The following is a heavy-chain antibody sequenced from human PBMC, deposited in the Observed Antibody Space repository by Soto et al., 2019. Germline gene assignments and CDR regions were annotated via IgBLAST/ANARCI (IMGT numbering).Heavy chain of an antibody. CDR2: ISSSGDNT. CDR1: GFNFNKYC. Sequence: EVQLLESGGGLRQPGGSLRLSCVASGFNFNKYCMSWVRQAPGKGLEWVSGISSSGDNTHYADAVKGRFTITRDNSKNMLYLEMNSLTVEDTALYYCVRRAQYFDGTGFHAFDIWGQGTRVTVSS. V-gene: IGHV3-23*01. CDR3: VRRAQYFDGTGFHAFDI. D-gene: IGHD3-22*01. J-gene: IGHJ3*02.